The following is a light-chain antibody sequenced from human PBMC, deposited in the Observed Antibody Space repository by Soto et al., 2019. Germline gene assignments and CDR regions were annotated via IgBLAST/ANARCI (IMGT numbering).Light chain of an antibody. CDR3: QQRSNWPWT. Sequence: EVVMTQSPATLSVSPGEGVTLSCRANQGIGDTLAWYQHKPGQTPRLLIYDTSTRATGVPVRFSGSGSGTDCTLTITNLEPEDFAIYYCQQRSNWPWTFGQGTKVDIK. J-gene: IGKJ1*01. CDR2: DTS. CDR1: QGIGDT. V-gene: IGKV3D-11*01.